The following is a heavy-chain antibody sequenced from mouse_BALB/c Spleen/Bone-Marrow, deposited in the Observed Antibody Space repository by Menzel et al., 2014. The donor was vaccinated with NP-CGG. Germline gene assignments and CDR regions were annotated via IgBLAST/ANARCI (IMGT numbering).Heavy chain of an antibody. Sequence: VQLKQSGAELVKPGASVKLSCTASGFNIKDTYIHWVKQRPEQGLEWIGRIDPANGNTKYDPKFQGKATKTADTSSNTAYLQLSSLTSEDTAVYYCAEITTAAYYVMDYWGQGTSVTVSS. D-gene: IGHD1-2*01. CDR1: GFNIKDTY. CDR3: AEITTAAYYVMDY. V-gene: IGHV14-3*02. J-gene: IGHJ4*01. CDR2: IDPANGNT.